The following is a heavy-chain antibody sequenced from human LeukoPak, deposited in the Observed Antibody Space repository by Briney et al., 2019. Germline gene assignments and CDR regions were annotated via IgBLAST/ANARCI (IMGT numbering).Heavy chain of an antibody. Sequence: PGGSLRLSCAASGFTLSTYWMTWVRQAPGEGLEWVANIKQDGSEKYYVDSVKGRFTISRDNAKKLLYLQMNSLRVEDTAVYYCARDRGSSGRLGRFDNWGQGTLVTVSP. D-gene: IGHD6-19*01. V-gene: IGHV3-7*01. CDR1: GFTLSTYW. CDR3: ARDRGSSGRLGRFDN. J-gene: IGHJ4*02. CDR2: IKQDGSEK.